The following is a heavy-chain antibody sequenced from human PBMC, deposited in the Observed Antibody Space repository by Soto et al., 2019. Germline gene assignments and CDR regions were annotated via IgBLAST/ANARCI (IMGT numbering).Heavy chain of an antibody. CDR2: ISYDGSNK. D-gene: IGHD3-16*01. J-gene: IGHJ4*02. Sequence: QVQLVESGGGVVQPGRSLRLSCAASGFTFSTNGMHWVRQAPGKGLEWVAIISYDGSNKYYGDSVKGRFAISRDNSKNTLYLQMNSLRAEDTAVYYCAKDRVESGLGEIDYWGQGTLVTVSS. CDR1: GFTFSTNG. V-gene: IGHV3-30*18. CDR3: AKDRVESGLGEIDY.